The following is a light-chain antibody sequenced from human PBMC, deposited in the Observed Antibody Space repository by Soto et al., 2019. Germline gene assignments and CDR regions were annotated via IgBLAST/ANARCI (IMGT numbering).Light chain of an antibody. V-gene: IGKV3-20*01. J-gene: IGKJ1*01. CDR2: GAS. CDR1: QSVSSSY. CDR3: QQYGSSPWT. Sequence: EIVLTQSPGTLSLSPGERATLSCRASQSVSSSYLAWYQQKPGQAPRLLIYGASSRATGIPDRFSGSGSETDFTVTISRLEPEDFAVYYCQQYGSSPWTFGQGPKVEIK.